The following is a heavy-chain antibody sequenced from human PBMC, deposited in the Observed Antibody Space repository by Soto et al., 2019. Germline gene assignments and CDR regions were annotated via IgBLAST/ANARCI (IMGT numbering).Heavy chain of an antibody. V-gene: IGHV4-30-4*01. D-gene: IGHD2-15*01. CDR1: GGSISSGDYY. CDR2: IYYSGST. J-gene: IGHJ4*02. CDR3: AKVVVAATRHTDFDS. Sequence: PSETLSLTCTVSGGSISSGDYYWSWIRQPPGKGLEWIGYIYYSGSTYYNPSLKSRVTISVDTSKNQFSLKLGSVTAADTAVYYCAKVVVAATRHTDFDSWGQGTLVTVSS.